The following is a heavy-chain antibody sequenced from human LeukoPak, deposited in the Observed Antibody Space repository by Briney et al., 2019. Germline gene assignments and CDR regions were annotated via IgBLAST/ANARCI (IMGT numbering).Heavy chain of an antibody. Sequence: GGSLRLSCAASGFTFSNFAMNWVRQAPGKGLEWVSSISSSSSYIYYADSVKGRFTISRDNAKNSLYLQMNSLRAEDTAVYYCARSSSGWYFDYWGQGTLVTVSS. D-gene: IGHD6-19*01. CDR2: ISSSSSYI. J-gene: IGHJ4*02. CDR1: GFTFSNFA. CDR3: ARSSSGWYFDY. V-gene: IGHV3-21*01.